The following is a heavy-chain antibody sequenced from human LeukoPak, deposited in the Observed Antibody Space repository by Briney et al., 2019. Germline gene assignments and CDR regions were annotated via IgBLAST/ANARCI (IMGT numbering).Heavy chain of an antibody. CDR2: ISSSGSII. Sequence: GGSLRLSCSASGFTFSDHYMSRIRQAPGKGLEWLSYISSSGSIIYYADSVKGRFTISRDNAKNSLYLQMSSLRAEDTAVYYCARDGIGELLHDFDYWGQGTLVTVSS. V-gene: IGHV3-11*01. D-gene: IGHD3-10*01. CDR3: ARDGIGELLHDFDY. CDR1: GFTFSDHY. J-gene: IGHJ4*02.